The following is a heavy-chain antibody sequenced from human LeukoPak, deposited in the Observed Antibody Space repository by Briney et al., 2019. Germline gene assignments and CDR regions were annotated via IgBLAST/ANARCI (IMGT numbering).Heavy chain of an antibody. CDR3: ARDKTPGYKAVAGSFDH. CDR2: ISTYNGNT. J-gene: IGHJ4*02. CDR1: GYAFISHG. V-gene: IGHV1-18*01. D-gene: IGHD6-19*01. Sequence: GASVKVSCKASGYAFISHGISWVRQAPGQVLEWMGWISTYNGNTNYAQKLQGRVTMTTDTSTSTAYMELRSLRSDDTAVYYCARDKTPGYKAVAGSFDHWGQGTLVTVSS.